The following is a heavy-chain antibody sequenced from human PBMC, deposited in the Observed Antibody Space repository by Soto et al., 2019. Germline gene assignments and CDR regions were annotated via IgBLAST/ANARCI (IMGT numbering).Heavy chain of an antibody. CDR3: ARQLSESCGP. J-gene: IGHJ5*02. V-gene: IGHV4-39*01. CDR1: GGSISSSSYY. Sequence: QLQLQESGPGLVKPSETLSLTCTVSGGSISSSSYYWGWIRQTPGKGLEWIGSIYYSGSTYYNPSLKSRVTISVDTSKNQFSLKLSSVTAADTAVYYCARQLSESCGPWGQGTLVTVSS. D-gene: IGHD2-21*01. CDR2: IYYSGST.